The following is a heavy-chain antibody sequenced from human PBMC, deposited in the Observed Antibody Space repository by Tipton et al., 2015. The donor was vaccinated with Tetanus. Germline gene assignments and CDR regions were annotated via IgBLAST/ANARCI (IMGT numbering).Heavy chain of an antibody. V-gene: IGHV4-31*11. CDR1: GGSISSGGFY. J-gene: IGHJ4*02. Sequence: TLSLTCAVSGGSISSGGFYWTWIRQHPGKGLEWIGYILYTGSTFTTPSLKSRVTISVDTSKNQFSLKLTSVTAADTAVFYCARGSRHYFDSWGQGTLVTVSS. CDR2: ILYTGST. CDR3: ARGSRHYFDS.